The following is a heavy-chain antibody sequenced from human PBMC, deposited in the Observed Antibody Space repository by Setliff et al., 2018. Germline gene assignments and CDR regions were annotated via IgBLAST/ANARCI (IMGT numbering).Heavy chain of an antibody. Sequence: GGSLRLSCAASGFTFSTYAMNWLRQAPGKGLEWVSYISSSSGPIYYADSVKGRFTISRDNSKNTLYLQMNSLRAEDTAVYYCAGGPRWYDSSGYYFRTDNWGQGTLVTVSS. CDR3: AGGPRWYDSSGYYFRTDN. CDR1: GFTFSTYA. D-gene: IGHD3-22*01. V-gene: IGHV3-48*01. J-gene: IGHJ4*02. CDR2: ISSSSGPI.